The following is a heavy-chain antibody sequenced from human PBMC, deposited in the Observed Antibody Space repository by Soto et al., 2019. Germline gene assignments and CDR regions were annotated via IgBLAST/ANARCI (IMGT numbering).Heavy chain of an antibody. V-gene: IGHV4-61*01. D-gene: IGHD6-25*01. CDR2: IYYSGTT. CDR1: GGPLSSGSYY. Sequence: SDTLSLTCTVSGGPLSSGSYYWSWIRQSPGQGLEWIGYIYYSGTTKYNPSLKSRGSISVDTAKNQFSLKLASVTAADTAVYFCARHHPRTLAAPAIPFDFSGKGPLVTVAS. CDR3: ARHHPRTLAAPAIPFDF. J-gene: IGHJ4*02.